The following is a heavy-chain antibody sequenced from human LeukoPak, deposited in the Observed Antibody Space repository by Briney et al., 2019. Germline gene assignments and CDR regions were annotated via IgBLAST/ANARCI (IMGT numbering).Heavy chain of an antibody. CDR3: ARERTMVGGADI. CDR2: VYSGGS. D-gene: IGHD2-21*01. Sequence: SETLSLTCTVSGGSISSGSCYWSWIRQPAGKGLEWIGRVYSGGSNYNSGSNYNPSLKSRVTMSVDTSNNQFSLRLSSVTAADTAVYYCARERTMVGGADIWGQGTKVTVSS. V-gene: IGHV4-61*02. J-gene: IGHJ3*02. CDR1: GGSISSGSCY.